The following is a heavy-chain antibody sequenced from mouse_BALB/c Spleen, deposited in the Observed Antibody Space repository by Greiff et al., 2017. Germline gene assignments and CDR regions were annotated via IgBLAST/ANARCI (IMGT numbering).Heavy chain of an antibody. V-gene: IGHV2-9*02. CDR2: IWAGGST. CDR1: GFSLTSYG. Sequence: VKLVESGPGLVAPSQSLSITCTVSGFSLTSYGVHWVRQPPGKGLEWLGVIWAGGSTNYNSALMSRLSISKDNSKSQVFLKMNSLQTDDTAMYYCSSLYYAMDYWGQGTSVTVSS. J-gene: IGHJ4*01. CDR3: SSLYYAMDY. D-gene: IGHD1-1*01.